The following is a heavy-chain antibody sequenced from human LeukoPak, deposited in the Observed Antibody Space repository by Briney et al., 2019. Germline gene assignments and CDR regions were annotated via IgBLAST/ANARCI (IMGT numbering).Heavy chain of an antibody. V-gene: IGHV4-34*01. CDR3: ARVILMDYDSSGYYFDAFDI. CDR2: INHSGST. D-gene: IGHD3-22*01. Sequence: SETLSLTCAVYGGSFSGYYWSWIRQPPGKGLEWIGEINHSGSTNYNPSLKSRVTISVDTSKNQFSLKLSSVTAADTAVYYCARVILMDYDSSGYYFDAFDIWSQGTMVTVSS. J-gene: IGHJ3*02. CDR1: GGSFSGYY.